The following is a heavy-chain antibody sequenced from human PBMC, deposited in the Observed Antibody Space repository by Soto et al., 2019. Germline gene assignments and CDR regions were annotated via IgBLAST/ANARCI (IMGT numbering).Heavy chain of an antibody. CDR3: ERSLDGYNFVREC. Sequence: EVQLVESGGGLVQPGGSLRLPCAASGFTLSSYCMHWVRQAPGKGLVWVSRFNIGGSSTSYADSVKGRFTISRDNPKNTLDLQLNSLRAEDTAVYYCERSLDGYNFVRECWGQGTLVTVSS. CDR2: FNIGGSST. D-gene: IGHD5-12*01. V-gene: IGHV3-74*01. CDR1: GFTLSSYC. J-gene: IGHJ4*02.